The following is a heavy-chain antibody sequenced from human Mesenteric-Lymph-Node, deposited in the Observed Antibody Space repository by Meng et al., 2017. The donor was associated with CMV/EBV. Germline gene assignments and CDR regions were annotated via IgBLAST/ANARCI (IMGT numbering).Heavy chain of an antibody. D-gene: IGHD1-26*01. CDR2: INPDNGGT. CDR1: GYTFTGYY. V-gene: IGHV1-2*02. J-gene: IGHJ4*02. CDR3: ANLVGATARDFDY. Sequence: ASVKVSCKASGYTFTGYYLHWVRQAPGQGLEWMGWINPDNGGTNYAQKFQGRVTMTGDTSITTAYMELRGLRSDDTAVYYCANLVGATARDFDYWGQGTLVTVSS.